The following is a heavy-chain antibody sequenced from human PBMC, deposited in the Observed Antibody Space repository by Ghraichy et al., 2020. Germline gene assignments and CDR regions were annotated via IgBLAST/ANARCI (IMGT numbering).Heavy chain of an antibody. Sequence: GESLRLSCAASGFTFSNYGMHWVRQVPGKGLEWVTVVRYEGTHKQYVDSVKGRFTISRDNSKNTLSLQMNSLRADDTAVYYCAREMETSGNDHFGLDVWGQGTTVTVSS. V-gene: IGHV3-33*01. CDR2: VRYEGTHK. CDR3: AREMETSGNDHFGLDV. D-gene: IGHD1-1*01. J-gene: IGHJ6*02. CDR1: GFTFSNYG.